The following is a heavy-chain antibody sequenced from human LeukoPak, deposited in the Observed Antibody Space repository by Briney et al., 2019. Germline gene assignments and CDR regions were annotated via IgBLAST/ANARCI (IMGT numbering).Heavy chain of an antibody. Sequence: SVKVSCKASGGTFSSYAISWVRQAPGQGLEWMGGIIPIFGTANYAQKFQGRVTITMDESTSTAYMELSSLRSEDTAVYYCASRLGYCSSTSCYDFDYWGQGTLVTVSS. CDR2: IIPIFGTA. V-gene: IGHV1-69*05. CDR1: GGTFSSYA. D-gene: IGHD2-2*01. CDR3: ASRLGYCSSTSCYDFDY. J-gene: IGHJ4*02.